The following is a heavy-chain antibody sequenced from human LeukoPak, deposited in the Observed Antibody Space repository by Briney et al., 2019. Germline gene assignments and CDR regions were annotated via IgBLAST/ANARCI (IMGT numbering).Heavy chain of an antibody. CDR1: GGSINSGAHS. CDR2: IYYSGST. V-gene: IGHV4-30-4*01. Sequence: SQTLSLTCTVSGGSINSGAHSWGWLRQPPGKGLEWIGYIYYSGSTYYNPSLKSRFTISVDTSKNQFSLKLRSVTAADTAVFYCARSDAPYYEGEVYFDYWGQGTLVTVSS. J-gene: IGHJ4*02. D-gene: IGHD3-22*01. CDR3: ARSDAPYYEGEVYFDY.